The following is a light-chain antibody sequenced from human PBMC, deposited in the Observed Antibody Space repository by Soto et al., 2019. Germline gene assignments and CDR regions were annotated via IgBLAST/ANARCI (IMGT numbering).Light chain of an antibody. CDR3: QQYNTWLWT. CDR1: QSVNAN. Sequence: EVVMTQSPATLSVSPGERATLSCRASQSVNANLAWYQQKPGQAPRLRIHGASNGATGIPARFSGSGLGTELLITDNRRQSQDYAVYDCQQYNTWLWTFGLGTEVEIK. J-gene: IGKJ1*01. CDR2: GAS. V-gene: IGKV3-15*01.